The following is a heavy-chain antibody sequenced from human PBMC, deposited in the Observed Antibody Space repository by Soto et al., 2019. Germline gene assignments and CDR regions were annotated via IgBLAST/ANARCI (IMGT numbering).Heavy chain of an antibody. CDR2: ISGSGGST. Sequence: GGSLRLPCAASGFTFVDHAISWVRQVPGKGLEWVSAISGSGGSTYYADSVKGRFTISRDNSKNTLYLQMNSLRAEDTAVYYCAANSGGVPYYFDYWGQGTLVTVSS. V-gene: IGHV3-23*01. J-gene: IGHJ4*02. CDR1: GFTFVDHA. CDR3: AANSGGVPYYFDY. D-gene: IGHD3-10*01.